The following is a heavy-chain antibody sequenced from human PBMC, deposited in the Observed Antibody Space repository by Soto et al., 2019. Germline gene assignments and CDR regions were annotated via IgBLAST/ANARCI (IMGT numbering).Heavy chain of an antibody. CDR2: LSSSSSYI. V-gene: IGHV3-21*01. D-gene: IGHD6-13*01. CDR3: ARGGAAAGIGYYYYGMDV. Sequence: EVQLVESGGGLVKPGGSLRLSCAASGFTFSSYSMNWVRQAPGKGLEWVPSLSSSSSYIYYADSVKGRFTISRDNAKKSLDMQMNSLRAEDTDVYYCARGGAAAGIGYYYYGMDVWGQGTTVTVSS. CDR1: GFTFSSYS. J-gene: IGHJ6*02.